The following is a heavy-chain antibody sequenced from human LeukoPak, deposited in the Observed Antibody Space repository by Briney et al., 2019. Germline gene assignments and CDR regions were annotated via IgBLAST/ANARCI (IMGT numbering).Heavy chain of an antibody. D-gene: IGHD3-10*01. V-gene: IGHV4-4*02. CDR2: IYHSGST. CDR1: GFTFSSYGM. Sequence: GSLRLSCAASGFTFSSYGMSWVRQPPGKGLEWIGEIYHSGSTNYNPSLKSRVTISVDKSKNQFSLKLSSVTAADTAVYYCARDSGTTGEVKFDPWGQGILVTVSS. CDR3: ARDSGTTGEVKFDP. J-gene: IGHJ5*02.